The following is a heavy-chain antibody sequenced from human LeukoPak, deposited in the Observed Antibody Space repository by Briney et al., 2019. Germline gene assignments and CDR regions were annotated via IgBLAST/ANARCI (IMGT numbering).Heavy chain of an antibody. J-gene: IGHJ4*02. V-gene: IGHV4-39*07. CDR3: ARDRSGFY. D-gene: IGHD6-25*01. CDR2: IYYSGST. Sequence: PSETLSLTCTVSGGSISSSSYYWGWIRQPPGKGLEWIGSIYYSGSTYYNPSLKSRVTISVDTSKNQFSLKLSSVTAADTAVYYCARDRSGFYWGQGTLVTVSS. CDR1: GGSISSSSYY.